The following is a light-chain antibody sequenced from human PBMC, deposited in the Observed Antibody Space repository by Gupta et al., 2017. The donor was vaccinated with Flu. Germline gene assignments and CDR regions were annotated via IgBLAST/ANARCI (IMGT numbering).Light chain of an antibody. Sequence: DIQMAQSPSTMSASVGDRVTITCRASQSISSYLAWYQQKPGNAPKLLIFKASALESGVPSRFSGSGSGTEFTLTISSLQPDDFATYYCQHDNSYPATFGRGTKVEIK. J-gene: IGKJ4*02. CDR1: QSISSY. CDR2: KAS. V-gene: IGKV1-5*03. CDR3: QHDNSYPAT.